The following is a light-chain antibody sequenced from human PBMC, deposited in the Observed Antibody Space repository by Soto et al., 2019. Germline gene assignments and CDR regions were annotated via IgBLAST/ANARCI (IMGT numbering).Light chain of an antibody. CDR1: QSTSGS. CDR2: GAF. CDR3: QQTYRTPLT. J-gene: IGKJ4*01. Sequence: DIQMTQSPSSLSALVGDRVTITCRASQSTSGSLNWYQSKPGKAPKLLIYGAFTLHSGVPSRFSGSGSGTDYTLTISNLQLEDFASYYCQQTYRTPLTFGGGTKVDIK. V-gene: IGKV1-39*01.